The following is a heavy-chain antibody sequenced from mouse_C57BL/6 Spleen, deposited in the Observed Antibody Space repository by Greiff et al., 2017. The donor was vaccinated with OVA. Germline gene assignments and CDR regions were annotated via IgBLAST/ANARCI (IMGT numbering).Heavy chain of an antibody. CDR3: ARGAIYYGNFYYAMDY. V-gene: IGHV1-72*01. J-gene: IGHJ4*01. D-gene: IGHD2-1*01. CDR2: IAPNSGGT. Sequence: VQLQQPGAELVKPGASVKLSCKASGYTFTSYWMHWVKQRPGRGLEWIGRIAPNSGGTKYNEKFKSKATLTVDKPSSTAYMQLSSLTSEDSAVYYCARGAIYYGNFYYAMDYWGQGTSVTVSS. CDR1: GYTFTSYW.